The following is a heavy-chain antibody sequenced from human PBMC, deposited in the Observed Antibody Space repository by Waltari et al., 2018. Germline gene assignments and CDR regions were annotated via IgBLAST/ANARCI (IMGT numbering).Heavy chain of an antibody. CDR3: ARDTAAALDY. V-gene: IGHV3-72*01. CDR2: TKKKAENYIT. CDR1: GFIFPNHY. Sequence: EVQLVESGGGLVQPGGSVTLSCAASGFIFPNHYMNWVRQAPGRGLEWNGRTKKKAENYITDYAASVQGRFSVSRDDSRNSLFLQMNSLETEDTAVYYCARDTAAALDYWGQGTLVTVSS. J-gene: IGHJ4*02. D-gene: IGHD6-25*01.